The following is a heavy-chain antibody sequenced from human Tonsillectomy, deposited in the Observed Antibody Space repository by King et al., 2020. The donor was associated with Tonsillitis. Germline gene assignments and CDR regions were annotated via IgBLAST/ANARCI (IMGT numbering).Heavy chain of an antibody. CDR3: ARTPRGCTSTSCYLYY. CDR2: IDPSDSHA. J-gene: IGHJ4*02. CDR1: GYIFNNYW. D-gene: IGHD2-2*01. V-gene: IGHV5-10-1*03. Sequence: VQLVQSGAEVKKPGESLRISCKGSGYIFNNYWINWVRQMPGKGLEWMGRIDPSDSHANYGPSFQGHVTISVDKSINTAFLQWSSLKASDTAMYYCARTPRGCTSTSCYLYYWGQGTLVTVSS.